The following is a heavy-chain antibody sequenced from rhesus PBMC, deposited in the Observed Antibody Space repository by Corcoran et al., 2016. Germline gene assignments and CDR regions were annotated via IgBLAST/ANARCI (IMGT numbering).Heavy chain of an antibody. J-gene: IGHJ2*01. CDR2: ITYSGST. CDR3: ARGGITRIGYFDL. Sequence: QVQLQESGPGLVKPSETLSVTCAVSGGPTSSCYYYWSWIRQPPGKGLKWRGYITYSGSTSYNPSLKSRVTISRDTSKNQFSLKLSSVTAADTAVYYCARGGITRIGYFDLWGPGTPITISS. D-gene: IGHD1-32*01. V-gene: IGHV4-122*02. CDR1: GGPTSSCYYY.